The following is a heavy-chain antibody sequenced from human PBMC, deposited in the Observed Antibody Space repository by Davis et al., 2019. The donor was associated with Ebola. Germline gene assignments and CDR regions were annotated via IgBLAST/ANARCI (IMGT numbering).Heavy chain of an antibody. D-gene: IGHD2-15*01. V-gene: IGHV3-30*04. J-gene: IGHJ5*02. CDR3: AKDKGDVVVMIPANLFDP. CDR2: TSNDGVNG. Sequence: GESLKISCAASGFNFRNFAIHWLRPAPGTGLDWVARTSNDGVNGSYAASVKGRFPISRDNSKTTVLLEMNSLKVEDTAVYYCAKDKGDVVVMIPANLFDPWGQGTLVIVSS. CDR1: GFNFRNFA.